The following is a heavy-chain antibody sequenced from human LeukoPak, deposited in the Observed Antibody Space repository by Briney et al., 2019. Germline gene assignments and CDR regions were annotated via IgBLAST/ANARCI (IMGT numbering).Heavy chain of an antibody. CDR2: IIPIFGTA. J-gene: IGHJ6*03. CDR1: GGTFSSYA. D-gene: IGHD2-2*01. Sequence: GASVKVSCKASGGTFSSYAISWVRQAPGQGLEWMGGIIPIFGTAHYAQKFQGRVTITADESTSTAYMELSSLRSEDTAVYYCARLGTPDIVVVPAATEYYYYMDVWGKGTTVTVSS. V-gene: IGHV1-69*13. CDR3: ARLGTPDIVVVPAATEYYYYMDV.